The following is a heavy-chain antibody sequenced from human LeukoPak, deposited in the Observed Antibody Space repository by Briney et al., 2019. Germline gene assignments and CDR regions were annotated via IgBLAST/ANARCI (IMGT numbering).Heavy chain of an antibody. J-gene: IGHJ4*02. V-gene: IGHV4-4*02. CDR3: ARGGGYDSLDY. D-gene: IGHD5-12*01. Sequence: SETLSLTCAVSGGSISSSNWWSWVRQPPGKGLEWIGEIYHSGSTNYNPSLKSRVTISVDTSKNQFSLKLSSVTAADTAVYYCARGGGYDSLDYWGQGTLVTVSS. CDR1: GGSISSSNW. CDR2: IYHSGST.